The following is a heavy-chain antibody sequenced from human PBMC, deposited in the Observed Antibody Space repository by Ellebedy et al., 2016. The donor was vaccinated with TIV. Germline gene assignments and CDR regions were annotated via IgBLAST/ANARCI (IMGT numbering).Heavy chain of an antibody. Sequence: PGGSLRLSCAASGFTFSSYAMSWVRQAPGKGLEWVSAISGSGGSTYYADSVKGRFTISRDNSKNTLYLQMNSLRAEDTAVYYCAKGRYYYDSSGYYNAEYFQHWGQGTLVTVSS. CDR3: AKGRYYYDSSGYYNAEYFQH. CDR1: GFTFSSYA. CDR2: ISGSGGST. V-gene: IGHV3-23*01. J-gene: IGHJ1*01. D-gene: IGHD3-22*01.